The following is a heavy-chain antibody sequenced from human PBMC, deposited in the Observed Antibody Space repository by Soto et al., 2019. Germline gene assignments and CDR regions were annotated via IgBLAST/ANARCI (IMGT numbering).Heavy chain of an antibody. CDR3: TRGGSAPYYRYGMGA. Sequence: AQVKVSCKASGYTFTTYGMRWVQQAPGQGLEWLGWINTHNGNTNYAQNLQGRVIMTADTSTSTAYMELRSLRSDDTAIYYCTRGGSAPYYRYGMGACGQGTTVTVSS. J-gene: IGHJ6*02. CDR2: INTHNGNT. V-gene: IGHV1-18*01. CDR1: GYTFTTYG. D-gene: IGHD3-16*01.